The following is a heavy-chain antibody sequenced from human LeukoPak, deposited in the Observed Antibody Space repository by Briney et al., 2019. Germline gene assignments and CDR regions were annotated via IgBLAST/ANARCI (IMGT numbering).Heavy chain of an antibody. CDR3: ARGLKPYCTNGVCYTGDF. J-gene: IGHJ4*02. CDR2: MNPSGRT. CDR1: GGSLSGFY. Sequence: SETLSLTCGVYGGSLSGFYWNWIRQPPGKGLEWIGEMNPSGRTTYNPSLKSRVSMSLDTSKNQFSLRLSSVTAADTAVYYCARGLKPYCTNGVCYTGDFWGQGTLVTVSP. V-gene: IGHV4-34*01. D-gene: IGHD2-8*01.